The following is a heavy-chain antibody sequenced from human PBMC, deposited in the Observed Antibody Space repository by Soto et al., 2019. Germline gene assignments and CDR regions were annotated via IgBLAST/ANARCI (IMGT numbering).Heavy chain of an antibody. CDR3: ARSGSSWNLREFDS. J-gene: IGHJ4*02. V-gene: IGHV1-18*01. Sequence: ASVKVSCKSSAYTVTNYAISWVRQAPGQGLYGMVGISAYNGNIKYAQKFRGRVTMTTDTSTSSAYLEVRSLSSDATAVYYCARSGSSWNLREFDSWGQGTLVTVAS. CDR2: ISAYNGNI. CDR1: AYTVTNYA. D-gene: IGHD6-13*01.